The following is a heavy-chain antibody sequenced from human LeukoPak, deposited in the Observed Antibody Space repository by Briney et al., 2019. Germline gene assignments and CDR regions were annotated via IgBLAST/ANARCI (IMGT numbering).Heavy chain of an antibody. J-gene: IGHJ4*02. CDR2: IYYSGST. CDR1: GGSISSSSYY. D-gene: IGHD6-19*01. CDR3: ARSAAQWLFAGFDY. V-gene: IGHV4-39*07. Sequence: PSETLSLTCTVSGGSISSSSYYWGWIRQPPGKGLEWIGSIYYSGSTYYNPSLKSRVTISVDKSKNQFSLKLSSVTAADTAVYYCARSAAQWLFAGFDYWGQGTLVTVSS.